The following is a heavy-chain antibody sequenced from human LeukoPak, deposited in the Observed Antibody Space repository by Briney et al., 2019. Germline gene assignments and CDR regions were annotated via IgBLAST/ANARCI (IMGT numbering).Heavy chain of an antibody. D-gene: IGHD6-19*01. CDR1: GYTFTSYY. V-gene: IGHV1-18*04. J-gene: IGHJ4*02. Sequence: ASVKVSCKTSGYTFTSYYMHWVRQAPGQGLEWMGWISAYNGNTNYAQKLQGRVPMTTDTSTSTAYMELRSLRSDDTAVYYCARVQAVAGTWHFDYWGQGTLVTVSS. CDR2: ISAYNGNT. CDR3: ARVQAVAGTWHFDY.